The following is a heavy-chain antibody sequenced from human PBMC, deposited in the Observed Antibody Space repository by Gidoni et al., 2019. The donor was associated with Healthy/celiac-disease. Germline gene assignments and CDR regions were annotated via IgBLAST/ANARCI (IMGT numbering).Heavy chain of an antibody. J-gene: IGHJ4*02. CDR3: ARGYVFDY. Sequence: QVQLQESGPGLVKPSETLSLTCAVSGYSISSGYYWGWIRQPPGKGLEWIGSIYHSGSTYYNPSRKSRVTISVDTSKNQFSLKLSAVTAADTAVYYCARGYVFDYWGQGTLVTVSS. D-gene: IGHD3-10*02. CDR2: IYHSGST. V-gene: IGHV4-38-2*01. CDR1: GYSISSGYY.